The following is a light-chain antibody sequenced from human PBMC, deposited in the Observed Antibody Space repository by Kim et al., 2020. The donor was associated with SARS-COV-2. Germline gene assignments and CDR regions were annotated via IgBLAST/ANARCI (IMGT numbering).Light chain of an antibody. V-gene: IGLV2-14*03. CDR3: SSHTTSSTYV. CDR2: DVR. CDR1: SSDIGYYMS. J-gene: IGLJ1*01. Sequence: GQSITLSCTGTSSDIGYYMSVSWYQQHTGKAPKLIIYDVRERASGVSNRFSGSQSGNTASLTISGLRAEDEADYYCSSHTTSSTYVFGSGTKVTVL.